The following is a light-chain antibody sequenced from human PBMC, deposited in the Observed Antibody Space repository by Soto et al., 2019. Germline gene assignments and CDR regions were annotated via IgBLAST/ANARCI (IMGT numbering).Light chain of an antibody. CDR1: QGISSY. Sequence: DIPLTQSPSFLSASVGDRVTITCRASQGISSYLAWYQQKPGKAPKLLIYAASTLQSGVPSRFSGSGSGTEFNLTISSLQPEDFATYYCQQLNSYPITFGPGTKVDIK. CDR2: AAS. V-gene: IGKV1-9*01. J-gene: IGKJ3*01. CDR3: QQLNSYPIT.